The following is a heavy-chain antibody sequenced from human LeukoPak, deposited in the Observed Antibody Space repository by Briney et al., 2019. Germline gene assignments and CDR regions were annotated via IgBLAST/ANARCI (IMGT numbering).Heavy chain of an antibody. CDR3: ARAIGGITGTRGCDY. CDR2: ISWNSDTI. CDR1: GFTFDDYV. J-gene: IGHJ4*02. Sequence: SLRLSCAASGFTFDDYVMHWVRQAPGKGLECVSGISWNSDTIGYADTVKGRFTISRDNAKSSLYLQMNSLRTEDTALYYCARAIGGITGTRGCDYWGQGTLVTVSS. D-gene: IGHD1-7*01. V-gene: IGHV3-9*01.